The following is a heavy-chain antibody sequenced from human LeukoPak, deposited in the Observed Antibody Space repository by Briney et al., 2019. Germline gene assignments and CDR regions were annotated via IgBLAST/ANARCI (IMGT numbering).Heavy chain of an antibody. Sequence: SETLSLTCTVSGGSISSSSYYWGWIRHPPGKGLEWIGSIYYSGSTYYNPSLKSRVTISVDTSKNQFSLKLSSVTAADTAVYYCATTYTEGGNDAFDIWGQGTMVTVSS. D-gene: IGHD2-2*02. CDR3: ATTYTEGGNDAFDI. J-gene: IGHJ3*02. CDR2: IYYSGST. CDR1: GGSISSSSYY. V-gene: IGHV4-39*01.